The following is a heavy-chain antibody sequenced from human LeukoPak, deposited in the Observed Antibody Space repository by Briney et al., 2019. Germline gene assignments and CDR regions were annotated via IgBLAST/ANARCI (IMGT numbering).Heavy chain of an antibody. CDR3: AKGHGDWGGNYLDH. J-gene: IGHJ4*02. Sequence: PGGSLRLSCAVSGFTVSSNYMSWVGQAPGKGLEWVSLIYDGDSTFYADSVRGRFSISRDNSKNTVFLKMISLRVEDTALYHCAKGHGDWGGNYLDHWGQGAQVTVSS. D-gene: IGHD4-17*01. CDR1: GFTVSSNY. CDR2: IYDGDST. V-gene: IGHV3-53*01.